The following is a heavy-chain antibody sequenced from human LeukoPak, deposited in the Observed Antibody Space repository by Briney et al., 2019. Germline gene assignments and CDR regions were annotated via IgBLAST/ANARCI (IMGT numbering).Heavy chain of an antibody. D-gene: IGHD3-22*01. CDR2: INGNGGST. J-gene: IGHJ3*02. CDR1: GFTFDDYG. CDR3: VRASDSSGYSHTPPAFDI. V-gene: IGHV3-20*04. Sequence: GGSLRLSCAASGFTFDDYGMSWVRHAPGKGLEWVSGINGNGGSTGYADSVKGRFTISRDNDKNSLYLQMNSLRAEDTALYYCVRASDSSGYSHTPPAFDICGQGTMVTVSS.